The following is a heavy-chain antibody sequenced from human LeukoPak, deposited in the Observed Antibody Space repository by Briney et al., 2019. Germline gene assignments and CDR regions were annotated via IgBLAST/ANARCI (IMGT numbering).Heavy chain of an antibody. V-gene: IGHV1-69*13. Sequence: ASVKVSCKASGGTFSSYAISWVRQAPGQGLEWMGGIIPIFGTANYAQKFQGRVTITADESTSTAYMELSSLRSEDTAVYYCASLTPRLTLKNGYWGQGTLVTVSS. D-gene: IGHD4/OR15-4a*01. CDR2: IIPIFGTA. CDR3: ASLTPRLTLKNGY. CDR1: GGTFSSYA. J-gene: IGHJ4*02.